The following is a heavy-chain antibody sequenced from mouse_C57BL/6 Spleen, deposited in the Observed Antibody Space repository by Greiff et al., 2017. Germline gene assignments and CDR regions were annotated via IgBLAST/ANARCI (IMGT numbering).Heavy chain of an antibody. Sequence: EVQLQQSGAELVRPGASVKLSCTASGFNIKDYYMHWVKQRSEQGLEWIGRIDPEDGDTEYAPKFQGKATMTADTSSNTAYLQLSSLTSEDTAVYYCTTPIYCDYDVGFAYWGQGTLVTVSA. D-gene: IGHD2-4*01. CDR1: GFNIKDYY. V-gene: IGHV14-1*01. CDR2: IDPEDGDT. CDR3: TTPIYCDYDVGFAY. J-gene: IGHJ3*01.